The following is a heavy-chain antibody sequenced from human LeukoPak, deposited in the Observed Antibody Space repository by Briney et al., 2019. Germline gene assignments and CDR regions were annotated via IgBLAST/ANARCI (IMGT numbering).Heavy chain of an antibody. CDR3: ARQRGIIGTTDWFDP. Sequence: SETLSLTCGVSGGSIDITNYWSWVRQAPGKGLEWIGYVYYSGSTKYNPSLESRVTISIDTSKGQFSLNLSSVTAADTAVYYCARQRGIIGTTDWFDPWGQGTLVTVSS. CDR1: GGSIDITNY. V-gene: IGHV4-59*08. D-gene: IGHD1-7*01. J-gene: IGHJ5*02. CDR2: VYYSGST.